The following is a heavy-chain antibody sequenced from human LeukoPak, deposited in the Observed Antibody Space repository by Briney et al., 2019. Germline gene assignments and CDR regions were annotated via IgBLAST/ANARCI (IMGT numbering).Heavy chain of an antibody. D-gene: IGHD4-17*01. J-gene: IGHJ5*02. Sequence: GGSLRLSCAASGLTFSSYNMNWVRQAPGKGLEWVSSITSSSTYIYYTDSVKGRFTISRDNAKNSLYLQMNSLRAEDTAVYYCARDYGDFLEYFDPWGQGTLVTVSS. V-gene: IGHV3-21*01. CDR1: GLTFSSYN. CDR2: ITSSSTYI. CDR3: ARDYGDFLEYFDP.